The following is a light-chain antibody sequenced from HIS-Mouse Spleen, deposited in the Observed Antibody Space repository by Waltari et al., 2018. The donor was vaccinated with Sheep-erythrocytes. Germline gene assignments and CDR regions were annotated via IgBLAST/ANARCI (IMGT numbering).Light chain of an antibody. CDR2: AAS. Sequence: AIQMTQSPSSLSASVGDRVTITCRASQGIRNDLGWYQQKPGKAPKLLSYAASSLQSGVPSRFSGSGAGTDFTLTISSLQPEDFATYYCLQDYNYPYTFGQGTKLEIK. CDR3: LQDYNYPYT. J-gene: IGKJ2*01. V-gene: IGKV1-6*01. CDR1: QGIRND.